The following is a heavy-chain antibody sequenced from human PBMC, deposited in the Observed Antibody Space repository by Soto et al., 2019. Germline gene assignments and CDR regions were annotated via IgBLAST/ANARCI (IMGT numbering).Heavy chain of an antibody. Sequence: PSETLSLTCTVSGGSISSGGYSWSWIRQHPGEGLEWMGYIYYSGSTYYNPSLKSRVTISVDTSKNPFSLKLSSVTAADTAVYYCARSYYYDSSGYYQYYFDYWGQGTLVTVS. CDR3: ARSYYYDSSGYYQYYFDY. CDR2: IYYSGST. D-gene: IGHD3-22*01. V-gene: IGHV4-31*03. J-gene: IGHJ4*02. CDR1: GGSISSGGYS.